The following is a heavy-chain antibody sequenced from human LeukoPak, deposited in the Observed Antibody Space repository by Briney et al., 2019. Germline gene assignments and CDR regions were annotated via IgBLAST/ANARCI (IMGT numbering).Heavy chain of an antibody. CDR2: IIPIFGTA. D-gene: IGHD1/OR15-1a*01. Sequence: SVKVSCKASGGTFSSYAISLVRQAPGQGLEWMGGIIPIFGTANYAQKFQGRVTITADESTSTAYMELSSLRSEDTAVYYCARRPRTIFYYMDVWGKGTTVSVSS. CDR3: ARRPRTIFYYMDV. V-gene: IGHV1-69*01. CDR1: GGTFSSYA. J-gene: IGHJ6*03.